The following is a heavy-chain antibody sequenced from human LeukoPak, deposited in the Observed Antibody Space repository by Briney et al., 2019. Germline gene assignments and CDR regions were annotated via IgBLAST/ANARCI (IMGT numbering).Heavy chain of an antibody. CDR2: ISSSSSYI. J-gene: IGHJ6*02. CDR1: GFTFSSYS. D-gene: IGHD4-23*01. V-gene: IGHV3-21*01. CDR3: ARDTQTTTVVNPIYYGMDA. Sequence: GGSLRLSCAASGFTFSSYSMNWVRQAPGKGLEWVSSISSSSSYIYYADSVKGRFTISRDNAKNSLYLQMNSLRAEDTAVYYCARDTQTTTVVNPIYYGMDASGPGNTVTVSS.